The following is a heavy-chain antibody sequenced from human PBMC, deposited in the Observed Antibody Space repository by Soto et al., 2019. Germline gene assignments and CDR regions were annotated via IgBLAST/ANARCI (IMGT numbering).Heavy chain of an antibody. CDR3: ARREIQGPIDY. J-gene: IGHJ4*02. CDR2: IYYSGTT. CDR1: GYSISSSNW. D-gene: IGHD1-26*01. V-gene: IGHV4-28*01. Sequence: SETLSLTCAVSGYSISSSNWWGWIRQPPGKGLEWIGYIYYSGTTYYNPSLKSRVTMSVDTSKNQFSLRLTSVTAVDTAVYYCARREIQGPIDYWGQGTLVTVSS.